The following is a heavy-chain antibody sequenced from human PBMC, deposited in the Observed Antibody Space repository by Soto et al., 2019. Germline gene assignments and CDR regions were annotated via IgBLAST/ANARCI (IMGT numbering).Heavy chain of an antibody. D-gene: IGHD6-6*01. J-gene: IGHJ6*02. CDR3: ARSTAARHYYYYYGMDV. CDR1: GYSFTSYW. V-gene: IGHV5-51*01. Sequence: PGESLKISCKGSGYSFTSYWIGWVRQMPGKGLEWMGIIYPGDSDTRYSPSFQGQVTISADKSISTAYLQWSSLKASDTAMYYCARSTAARHYYYYYGMDVWGQGTTVTVSS. CDR2: IYPGDSDT.